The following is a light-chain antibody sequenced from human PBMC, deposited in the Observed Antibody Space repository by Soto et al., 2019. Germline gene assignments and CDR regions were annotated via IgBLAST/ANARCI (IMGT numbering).Light chain of an antibody. Sequence: AIQMTQSPSSLSASVGDRVTITCRASLGLRSDVVWYQQKPGKAPKVLIYAASTLQGGVPSRFSGSGSGTDFTLTISSLQPEDFAIYYCQQDYDYPWTFGQGTKVDI. CDR1: LGLRSD. CDR3: QQDYDYPWT. J-gene: IGKJ1*01. CDR2: AAS. V-gene: IGKV1-6*01.